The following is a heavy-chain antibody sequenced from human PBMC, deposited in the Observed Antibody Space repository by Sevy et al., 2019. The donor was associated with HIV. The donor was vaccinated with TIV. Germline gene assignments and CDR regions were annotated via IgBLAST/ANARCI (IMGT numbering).Heavy chain of an antibody. J-gene: IGHJ4*02. CDR2: LSFGCGEI. CDR3: AREGCTKPHDY. D-gene: IGHD2-8*01. Sequence: GGSLRLSCAASGFTFSKYSMSWVRQPPGKGLEWVSTLSFGCGEINYADSVKGRFTISRDNSKSAVYLQMNNLRPEDTAVYYCAREGCTKPHDYWGQGTMVTVSS. CDR1: GFTFSKYS. V-gene: IGHV3-23*01.